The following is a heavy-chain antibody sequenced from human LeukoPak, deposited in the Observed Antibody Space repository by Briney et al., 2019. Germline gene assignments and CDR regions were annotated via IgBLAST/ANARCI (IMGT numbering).Heavy chain of an antibody. J-gene: IGHJ6*02. CDR3: ASDHADCSGGSCDYYYYGMGV. Sequence: ASVKVSCKASGYTFTSYGISWVRQAPGQGLEWMGWINTYNGNINYAQKLQGRVTMTTDTSTNTAYMELSSLRSEDTAVYYCASDHADCSGGSCDYYYYGMGVWGQGTTVTVSS. CDR1: GYTFTSYG. CDR2: INTYNGNI. D-gene: IGHD2-15*01. V-gene: IGHV1-18*01.